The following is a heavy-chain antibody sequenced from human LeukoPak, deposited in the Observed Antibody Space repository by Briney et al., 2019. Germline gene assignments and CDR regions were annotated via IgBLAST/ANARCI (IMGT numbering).Heavy chain of an antibody. CDR3: ARDRGIAVAGTEDFY. CDR1: GYVFTSYG. J-gene: IGHJ4*02. CDR2: ISAYNGNT. V-gene: IGHV1-18*01. Sequence: VASVKVSCKASGYVFTSYGISWVRQAPGQGLEWMGWISAYNGNTNYAQKLQGRVTMTTDTSTSTAYMELRSLRSDDTAVYYCARDRGIAVAGTEDFYWGQGTLVTVSS. D-gene: IGHD6-19*01.